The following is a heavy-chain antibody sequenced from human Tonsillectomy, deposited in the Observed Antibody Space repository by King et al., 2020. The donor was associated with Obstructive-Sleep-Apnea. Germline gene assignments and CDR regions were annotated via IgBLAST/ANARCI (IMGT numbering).Heavy chain of an antibody. CDR2: MYYSGNT. CDR1: GTSITDYY. D-gene: IGHD5-12*01. J-gene: IGHJ4*02. V-gene: IGHV4-59*08. Sequence: VQLQESGPGLVKPSETLSLTCTVSGTSITDYYWSWIRQPPGKGLEWIGYMYYSGNTNFNPSLKSRVTISADTPKIQFSLRLSSVTAADTAVYYCARHRGVEDYGGYGDYFDYWGQGTLVTVSS. CDR3: ARHRGVEDYGGYGDYFDY.